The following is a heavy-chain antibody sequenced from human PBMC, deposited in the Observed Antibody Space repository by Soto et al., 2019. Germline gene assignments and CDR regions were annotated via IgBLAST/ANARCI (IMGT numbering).Heavy chain of an antibody. CDR3: MRGTGDSSRHYHGGDY. D-gene: IGHD3-22*01. J-gene: IGHJ4*02. CDR2: IDAGTGVT. CDR1: AYTFTNYA. V-gene: IGHV1-3*01. Sequence: QVQLVQSGAEMKKPGASVKGSCTASAYTFTNYAIHWVRQAPGQGLEWMGWIDAGTGVTRYSQKFQGRVTITRDTSASAAYVELSSLRSEDTAVYYCMRGTGDSSRHYHGGDYWGQGSLVTVSS.